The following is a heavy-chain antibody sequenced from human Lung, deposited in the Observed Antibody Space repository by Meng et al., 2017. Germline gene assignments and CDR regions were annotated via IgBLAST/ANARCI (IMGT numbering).Heavy chain of an antibody. J-gene: IGHJ4*02. CDR3: ARGPTTMAHDFDY. V-gene: IGHV4-34*01. Sequence: LQHWGTGLCEPSETLSLTCVVSGGSFSDYYWSWIRPPPGKGLEWIGEINHSGSTNYNPSLESRATISVDTSQNNLSLKLSSVTAADSAVYYCARGPTTMAHDFDYWGQGTLVTVSS. CDR2: INHSGST. D-gene: IGHD4-11*01. CDR1: GGSFSDYY.